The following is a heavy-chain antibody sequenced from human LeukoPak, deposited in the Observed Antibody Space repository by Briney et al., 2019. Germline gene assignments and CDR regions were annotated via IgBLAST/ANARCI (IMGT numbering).Heavy chain of an antibody. CDR2: INHSGST. V-gene: IGHV4-34*01. Sequence: SETLSLTCAVYGGSFSGYYWSWIRQPPGKGLEWIGEINHSGSTNYNPSLKSRVTISVDTSKNQFSLKLSSVTAADTAVYYCARVGNIVVVPAAGEWYNWFDPWGQGTLVTVSS. CDR3: ARVGNIVVVPAAGEWYNWFDP. J-gene: IGHJ5*02. CDR1: GGSFSGYY. D-gene: IGHD2-2*01.